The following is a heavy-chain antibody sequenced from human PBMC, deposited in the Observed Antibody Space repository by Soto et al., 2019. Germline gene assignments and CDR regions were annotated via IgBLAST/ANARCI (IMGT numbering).Heavy chain of an antibody. J-gene: IGHJ4*02. CDR2: IYYTGST. CDR1: GGSISSYY. V-gene: IGHV4-59*01. Sequence: LSLTCTVSGGSISSYYWNWIRQPPGKGLEWIAYIYYTGSTNYNPSLKSRVTISVDTSKNQFSLRLTSVTAADTAVYYCARGGGRFDYWGQGALVTVSS. CDR3: ARGGGRFDY. D-gene: IGHD2-15*01.